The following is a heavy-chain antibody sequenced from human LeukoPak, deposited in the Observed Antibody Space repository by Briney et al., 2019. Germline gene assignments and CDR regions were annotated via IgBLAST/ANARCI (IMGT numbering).Heavy chain of an antibody. CDR2: IYYSGST. D-gene: IGHD1-26*01. V-gene: IGHV4-39*01. CDR1: GGSISSSSYY. J-gene: IGHJ6*02. CDR3: ARHFNSGSYPRRYYYYGMDV. Sequence: SETLSLTCTVSGGSISSSSYYWGWIRQPPGKGLEWSGSIYYSGSTYYNPSLKSRVTISVDTSKNQFSLKLSSVTAADTAVYYCARHFNSGSYPRRYYYYGMDVWGQGTTVTVSS.